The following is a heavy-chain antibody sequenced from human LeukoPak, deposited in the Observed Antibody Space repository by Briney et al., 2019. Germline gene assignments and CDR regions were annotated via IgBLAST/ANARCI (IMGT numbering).Heavy chain of an antibody. J-gene: IGHJ4*02. CDR2: FYYSGAT. D-gene: IGHD5-24*01. Sequence: SETLSLTCTVSGGSITSSYWSWLRQPPGKGLQRIGYFYYSGATNYNPSLKSRVTISVDTSKTQLSLKMTSMTAADTAVYYCARSNARDGYNFGYWGQGTLVTVSS. CDR1: GGSITSSY. V-gene: IGHV4-59*08. CDR3: ARSNARDGYNFGY.